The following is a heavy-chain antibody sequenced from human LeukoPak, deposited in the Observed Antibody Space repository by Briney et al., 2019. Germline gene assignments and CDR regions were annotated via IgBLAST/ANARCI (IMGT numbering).Heavy chain of an antibody. Sequence: SETLSLTCNVSGGSIRNYYWSWIRQPPGKGLEWIGHSYNSGITSYDPSLKSRVTISVDTSKNRISLQLSSVTAADTAVYYFARHPSRLLWYGMDVWGQGTTVTVSS. J-gene: IGHJ6*02. D-gene: IGHD3-10*01. V-gene: IGHV4-59*08. CDR2: SYNSGIT. CDR1: GGSIRNYY. CDR3: ARHPSRLLWYGMDV.